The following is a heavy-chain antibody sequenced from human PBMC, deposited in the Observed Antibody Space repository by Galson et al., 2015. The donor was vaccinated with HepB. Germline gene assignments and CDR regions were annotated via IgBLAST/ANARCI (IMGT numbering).Heavy chain of an antibody. CDR2: IFWDDDK. Sequence: PALVKPTQTLTLTCTFSGFSLSTSGEGVGWIRQPPGKALECPALIFWDDDKRYSPSLKSRLTITKDTSKNQVVLTMTDMDPVDTATYYCAHRGTVTTTVIYFDYWGQGTLVTVSS. CDR1: GFSLSTSGEG. J-gene: IGHJ4*02. CDR3: AHRGTVTTTVIYFDY. V-gene: IGHV2-5*02. D-gene: IGHD4-17*01.